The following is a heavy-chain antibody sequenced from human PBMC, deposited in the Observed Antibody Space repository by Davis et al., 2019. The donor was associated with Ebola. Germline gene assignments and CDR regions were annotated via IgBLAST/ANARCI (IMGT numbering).Heavy chain of an antibody. V-gene: IGHV3-7*01. D-gene: IGHD3-9*01. Sequence: GGSLRLSCAASGFTFSSYWMSWVRQAPGKGLEWVANIKQDGSEKYYVDSVKGRFTISRDNAKNSLYLQMNSLRAEDTAVYYCAREYYDILTGYFKYYYYGMDVWGQGTTVTVSS. CDR3: AREYYDILTGYFKYYYYGMDV. J-gene: IGHJ6*02. CDR2: IKQDGSEK. CDR1: GFTFSSYW.